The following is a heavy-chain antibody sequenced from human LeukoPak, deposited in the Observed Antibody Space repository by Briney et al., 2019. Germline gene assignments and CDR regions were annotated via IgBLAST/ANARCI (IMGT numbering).Heavy chain of an antibody. CDR2: INKDGSDE. CDR1: GFTFSNYW. J-gene: IGHJ4*02. CDR3: TTLSAAAIDY. D-gene: IGHD6-13*01. Sequence: GGSLRLSCEGSGFTFSNYWMNWVRLAPGKGLEWVANINKDGSDENYLDSVKGRFTIPRDNAKNSQYLQMDSLRVEDTAVYYCTTLSAAAIDYWGQGTLVTVSS. V-gene: IGHV3-7*01.